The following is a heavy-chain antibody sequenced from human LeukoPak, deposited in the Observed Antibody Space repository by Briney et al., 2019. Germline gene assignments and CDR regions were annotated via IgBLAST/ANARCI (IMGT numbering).Heavy chain of an antibody. D-gene: IGHD5-24*01. CDR2: ISHDGSNK. Sequence: GGCLRLSCAASGFTFSSYGMHWVRQAPGKGLEWVAVISHDGSNKYYADSVKGRFTISRDNSKNTLYLQMNSLRAEDTAVSYCAKDVRAQYNWFDPWGQGTLVTVSS. V-gene: IGHV3-30*18. CDR3: AKDVRAQYNWFDP. CDR1: GFTFSSYG. J-gene: IGHJ5*02.